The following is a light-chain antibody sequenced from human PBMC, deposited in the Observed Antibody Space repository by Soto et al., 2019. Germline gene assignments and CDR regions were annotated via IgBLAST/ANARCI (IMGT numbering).Light chain of an antibody. CDR1: QSVSSH. V-gene: IGKV3-11*01. CDR3: QQRNNWPPLYT. CDR2: DTS. J-gene: IGKJ2*01. Sequence: ETVLTQSPATLSLSPGERATLSCWASQSVSSHLARYQQKPGQAPRLLIYDTSNRATGVPARFSGSGSGTDFTLTISSLEPEDFAVYYCQQRNNWPPLYTFGQGTKLEIK.